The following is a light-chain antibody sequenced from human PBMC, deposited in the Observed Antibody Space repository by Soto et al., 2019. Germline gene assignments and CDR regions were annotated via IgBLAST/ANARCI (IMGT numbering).Light chain of an antibody. CDR1: SDDVGGYNY. CDR2: EVN. J-gene: IGLJ2*01. Sequence: QSALTQPPSASGSPGQSVTISCTGTSDDVGGYNYVSWYQQHPGKAPKLMIYEVNKRPSGVPDRFSGTKSGNTASLTVSGSQDEDETYYYCSSYAGSLVVFGGGTKVTVL. V-gene: IGLV2-8*01. CDR3: SSYAGSLVV.